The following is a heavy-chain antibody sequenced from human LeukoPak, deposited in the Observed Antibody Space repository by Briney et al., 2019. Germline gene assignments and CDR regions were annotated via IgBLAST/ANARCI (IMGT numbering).Heavy chain of an antibody. CDR3: ARYARIDAFDI. D-gene: IGHD2-2*01. V-gene: IGHV3-9*03. CDR2: ISWNSGSI. J-gene: IGHJ3*02. Sequence: GGSLRLSCAASGFTIDDYAMHWVRQAPGKGLEWVSGISWNSGSIGYADSVKGRFTISRDNAKNSLYLQMNSLRAEDMALYYCARYARIDAFDIWGQGTMVTVSS. CDR1: GFTIDDYA.